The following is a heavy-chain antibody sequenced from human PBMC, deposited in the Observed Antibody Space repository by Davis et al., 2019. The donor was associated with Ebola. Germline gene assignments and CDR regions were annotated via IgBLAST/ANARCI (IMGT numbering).Heavy chain of an antibody. V-gene: IGHV1-46*01. J-gene: IGHJ4*02. CDR3: ARERYRDGSDYFFEQCH. D-gene: IGHD3-10*01. CDR1: RHTFTSYY. CDR2: INPSGGST. Sequence: ASVKVSCKAPRHTFTSYYMHWVRQAPGQGLEWMGIINPSGGSTRYAQKFQGRVTMTRDTSTSTVYMELSSLRSEGTAVHYCARERYRDGSDYFFEQCHWGQGTLVTVSS.